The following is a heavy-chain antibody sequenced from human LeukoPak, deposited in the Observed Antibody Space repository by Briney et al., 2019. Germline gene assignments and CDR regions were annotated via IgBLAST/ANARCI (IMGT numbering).Heavy chain of an antibody. CDR1: GFIFSSYA. J-gene: IGHJ4*02. D-gene: IGHD6-13*01. CDR2: ISGSGGST. V-gene: IGHV3-23*01. Sequence: PGGSLRLSCAASGFIFSSYAMSWVRQAPGKGLEWVSTISGSGGSTYYADSVKGRFTISRDNSKNTLYLHMNSLRDGDTALFYCAKLYEVGSWYYFDYWGQGTLVTVSS. CDR3: AKLYEVGSWYYFDY.